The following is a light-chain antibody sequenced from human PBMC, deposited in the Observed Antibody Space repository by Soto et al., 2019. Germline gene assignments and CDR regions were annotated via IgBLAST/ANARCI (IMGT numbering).Light chain of an antibody. CDR1: QRISNY. V-gene: IGKV3-11*01. J-gene: IGKJ3*01. CDR3: HRRDNWPRGGFT. Sequence: EIMLTQSPATLSLSPGERATLSCRASQRISNYLAWYQQKPGQAPRLLIYDASNRATGIPARFTGSGSGTDFTLTISSLEPEDFAVYYCHRRDNWPRGGFTFCPGTKVDVK. CDR2: DAS.